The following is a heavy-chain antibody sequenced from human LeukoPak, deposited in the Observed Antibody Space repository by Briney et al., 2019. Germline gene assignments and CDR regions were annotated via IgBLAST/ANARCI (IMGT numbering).Heavy chain of an antibody. V-gene: IGHV1-2*04. CDR2: INPNSGGT. CDR1: GYTFTGYY. Sequence: ASVKVSCKASGYTFTGYYMHWLRQAPGQGLEWMGWINPNSGGTNYAQKFQDWVTMTRDTSISTAYMELSRLRSDDTAVYYCARGQYYYDSSGYYYETHFDYWGQGTLVTVSS. CDR3: ARGQYYYDSSGYYYETHFDY. J-gene: IGHJ4*02. D-gene: IGHD3-22*01.